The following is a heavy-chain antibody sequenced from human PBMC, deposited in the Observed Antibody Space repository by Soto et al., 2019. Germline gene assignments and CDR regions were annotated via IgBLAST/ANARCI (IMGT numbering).Heavy chain of an antibody. D-gene: IGHD5-18*01. CDR3: TSRRDWTAVDPLDY. CDR1: GFTFSDSA. Sequence: GGSLRLSCAASGFTFSDSAMHWVRQASGKGLEWVGRIRNKGNNYATAYTASVKDRFTISRDDSKNTVYLQMNSLKIDDTAVYYCTSRRDWTAVDPLDYWGLGTLVTVSS. CDR2: IRNKGNNYAT. V-gene: IGHV3-73*01. J-gene: IGHJ4*02.